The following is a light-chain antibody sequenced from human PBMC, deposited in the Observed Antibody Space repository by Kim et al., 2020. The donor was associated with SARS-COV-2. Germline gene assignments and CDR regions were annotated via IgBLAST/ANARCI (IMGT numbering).Light chain of an antibody. V-gene: IGKV3-20*01. CDR1: QSVSSSY. Sequence: EIVLTQSPGTQSLSPGERATLSCRASQSVSSSYLAWYQQKPGQAPRLLIYGASSRATGIPDRFSGSGSGTDFTLTISRLEPEDFAVYYCQQYGSSPLFGQGTKVDIK. CDR2: GAS. CDR3: QQYGSSPL. J-gene: IGKJ1*01.